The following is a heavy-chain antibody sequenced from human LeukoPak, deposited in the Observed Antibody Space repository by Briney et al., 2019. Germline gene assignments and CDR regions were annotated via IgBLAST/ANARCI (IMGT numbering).Heavy chain of an antibody. J-gene: IGHJ4*02. CDR2: IGAYNGNT. CDR3: ARGDYDLASDY. D-gene: IGHD3-3*01. Sequence: ASVKVSCKASGYTFTSSGINWVRQAPGQGLEWMGCIGAYNGNTNYAQKFQGRVTMTTDTSTSTAHMELRSLTSDDTAVYYCARGDYDLASDYWGQGTLVTVSS. V-gene: IGHV1-18*01. CDR1: GYTFTSSG.